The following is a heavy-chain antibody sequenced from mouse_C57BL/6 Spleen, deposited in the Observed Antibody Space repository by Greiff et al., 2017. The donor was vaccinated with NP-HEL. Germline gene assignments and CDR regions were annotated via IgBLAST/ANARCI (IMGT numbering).Heavy chain of an antibody. Sequence: EVQLQQSGPELVKPGASVKISCKASGYTFTDYYMNWVKQSHGKSLEWIGDINPNNGGTNYNEKFKSKATLTVDTSSSTAYMQLSSLTSEDSAVYYCARWMDYWGQGTSVTVSS. J-gene: IGHJ4*01. CDR1: GYTFTDYY. V-gene: IGHV1-26*01. CDR3: ARWMDY. CDR2: INPNNGGT.